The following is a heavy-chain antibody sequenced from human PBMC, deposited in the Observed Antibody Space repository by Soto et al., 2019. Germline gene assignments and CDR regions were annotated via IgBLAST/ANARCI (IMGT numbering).Heavy chain of an antibody. D-gene: IGHD3-10*01. CDR3: ARQDNSGRAGYYYYGMDV. Sequence: PGESLKISYKGSGYSFTSYWIGWVRQMPGKGLEWMGIIYPGDSDTKYSPSFEGQVTISADKSISTAYLQWSSLKASDTAMYYCARQDNSGRAGYYYYGMDVWGQGTTVTVSS. V-gene: IGHV5-51*01. CDR2: IYPGDSDT. CDR1: GYSFTSYW. J-gene: IGHJ6*02.